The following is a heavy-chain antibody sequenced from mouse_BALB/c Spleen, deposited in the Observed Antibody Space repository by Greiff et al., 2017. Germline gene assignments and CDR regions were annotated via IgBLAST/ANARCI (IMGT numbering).Heavy chain of an antibody. CDR2: IWAGGST. Sequence: VQLQQSGPGLVAPSQSLSITCTVSGFSLTGYGVHWVRQPPGKGLEWLGVIWAGGSTNYNSALLSRLSISKDNSKSQVFLKMNSLQTDDTAMYYCAREGMISGYAMDYWGQGTSVTVSS. J-gene: IGHJ4*01. CDR3: AREGMISGYAMDY. D-gene: IGHD2-4*01. CDR1: GFSLTGYG. V-gene: IGHV2-9*02.